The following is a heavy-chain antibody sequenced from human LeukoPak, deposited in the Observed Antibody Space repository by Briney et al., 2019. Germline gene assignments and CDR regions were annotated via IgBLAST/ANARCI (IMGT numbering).Heavy chain of an antibody. CDR3: ASPSSSSSTYDY. Sequence: PSETLSLTCTVSGDSMSSSPYYWGWIRQPPGKGLEWIGSIHYSGTTYYNPSLKSRVTILIDTSRNQFSLKLKSVTAADTAVYYCASPSSSSSTYDYWGQGSLVTVSS. J-gene: IGHJ4*02. V-gene: IGHV4-39*01. CDR2: IHYSGTT. CDR1: GDSMSSSPYY. D-gene: IGHD6-6*01.